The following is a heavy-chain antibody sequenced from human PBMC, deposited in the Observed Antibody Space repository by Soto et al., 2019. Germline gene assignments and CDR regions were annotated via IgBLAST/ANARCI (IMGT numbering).Heavy chain of an antibody. J-gene: IGHJ4*02. CDR1: GGSISSSSYY. CDR2: IYYSGST. Sequence: SETLSLTCTVSGGSISSSSYYWGWIRQPPGKGLEWIGSIYYSGSTYYNPSLKSRVTISVDTSKNQFSLKLSSVTAADTAVYYCARGGIAAAGDYWGQGTLVTVSS. V-gene: IGHV4-39*01. D-gene: IGHD6-13*01. CDR3: ARGGIAAAGDY.